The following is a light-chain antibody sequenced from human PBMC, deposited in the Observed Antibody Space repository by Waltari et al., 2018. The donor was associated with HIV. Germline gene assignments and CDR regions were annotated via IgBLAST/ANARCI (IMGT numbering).Light chain of an antibody. CDR1: NIGSQR. Sequence: SYVLTPSPSVSVAPGQTAIIPCGGHNIGSQRVHWYQQRPGQAPVLIIFDDDDRPSGIPERFSGSNSGDTATLSISRVEAGDEADYFCQVWDIITDEVIFGGGTKMTVL. V-gene: IGLV3-21*01. CDR2: DDD. J-gene: IGLJ2*01. CDR3: QVWDIITDEVI.